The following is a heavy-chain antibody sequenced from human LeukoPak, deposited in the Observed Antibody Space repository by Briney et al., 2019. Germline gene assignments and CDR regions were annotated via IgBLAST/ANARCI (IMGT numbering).Heavy chain of an antibody. J-gene: IGHJ3*02. V-gene: IGHV3-13*01. D-gene: IGHD3-22*01. CDR2: IGTAGDT. Sequence: PGGSLRLSCAASGFTFSSYDMHWVRQATGKGLEWVSAIGTAGDTYYPGSVKGRFTISRENAKNSLYLQMNSLRAGDTAVYYCARAGSSIYYYDSSGDAFDIWGQGTMVTVSS. CDR3: ARAGSSIYYYDSSGDAFDI. CDR1: GFTFSSYD.